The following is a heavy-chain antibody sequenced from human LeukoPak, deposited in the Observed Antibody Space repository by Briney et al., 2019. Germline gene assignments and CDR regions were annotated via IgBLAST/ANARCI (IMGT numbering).Heavy chain of an antibody. J-gene: IGHJ4*02. CDR1: GYTLTGYY. CDR3: ARERYFDWLGGLDY. CDR2: INPNSGGT. D-gene: IGHD3-9*01. Sequence: ASVKVSCKASGYTLTGYYMHWVRQAPGQGLEWMGWINPNSGGTNYAQKFQGRVTMTRDTSTSTVYMELSSLRSEDTAVYYCARERYFDWLGGLDYWGQGTLVTVSS. V-gene: IGHV1-2*02.